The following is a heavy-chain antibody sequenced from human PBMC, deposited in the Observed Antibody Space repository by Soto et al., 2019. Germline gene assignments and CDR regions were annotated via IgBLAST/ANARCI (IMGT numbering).Heavy chain of an antibody. CDR1: GGSLSSGDSS. D-gene: IGHD6-6*01. CDR3: ARDERRSSGRNFDY. CDR2: IYHYGHT. J-gene: IGHJ4*02. Sequence: PSETLSLTCTVTGGSLSSGDSSWSWIRQPPGKGLEWIGYIYHYGHTYYNPSLRSRVTISVDRSKNQFSLELRSVPAADSAVYYCARDERRSSGRNFDYWGQGVLVTVSS. V-gene: IGHV4-30-2*01.